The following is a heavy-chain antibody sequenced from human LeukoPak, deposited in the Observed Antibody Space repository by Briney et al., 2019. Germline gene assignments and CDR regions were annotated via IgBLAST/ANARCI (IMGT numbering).Heavy chain of an antibody. V-gene: IGHV3-21*01. CDR2: ISSSSSYI. CDR1: GFTFSSYS. CDR3: ARDGVDTAMVIDY. D-gene: IGHD5-18*01. Sequence: GGSLRLSCAASGFTFSSYSMNWVRQAPGKGLEWVSSISSSSSYIYYADSVKGRFTISRDNAKNSLYLQMNSLRAEDTAVYYCARDGVDTAMVIDYWGQGTLVTVSS. J-gene: IGHJ4*02.